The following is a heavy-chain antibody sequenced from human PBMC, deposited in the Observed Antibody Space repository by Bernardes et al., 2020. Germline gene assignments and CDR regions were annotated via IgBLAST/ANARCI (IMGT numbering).Heavy chain of an antibody. CDR2: ISSSGSTI. D-gene: IGHD2-2*01. Sequence: GGSLRLSCAASGFTFSSYEMNWVRQAPGKGLEWVSYISSSGSTIYYADSVKGRFTISRDNAKNSLYLQMNSLRAEDTAVYYCARGDGYCSSTSCEEYFQHWGQGTLVTVSS. J-gene: IGHJ1*01. CDR3: ARGDGYCSSTSCEEYFQH. CDR1: GFTFSSYE. V-gene: IGHV3-48*03.